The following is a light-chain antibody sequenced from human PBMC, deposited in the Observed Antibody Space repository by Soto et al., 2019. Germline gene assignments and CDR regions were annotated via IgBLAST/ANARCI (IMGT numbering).Light chain of an antibody. CDR3: HQFGYSPRT. Sequence: EVVLTQSPGTLSLSQGERATLSCRASQSVSSSYLAWYQQKPGQAPRLLIYGASSRATGIPDRFSGSGSGTDFTLAIRRLEPEDFAVYYCHQFGYSPRTFGQGTKVDIK. CDR1: QSVSSSY. J-gene: IGKJ1*01. V-gene: IGKV3-20*01. CDR2: GAS.